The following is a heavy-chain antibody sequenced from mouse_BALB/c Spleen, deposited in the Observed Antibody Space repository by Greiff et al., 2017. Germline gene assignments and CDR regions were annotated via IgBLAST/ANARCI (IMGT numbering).Heavy chain of an antibody. CDR3: ARLIWLRRTPYFDY. Sequence: EVQLQQSGPELVKPGASVKIPCKASGYTFTDYNMDWVKQSHGKSLEWIGDINPNNGGTIYNQKFKGKATLTVDKSSSTAYMELRSLTSEDTAVYYCARLIWLRRTPYFDYWGQGTTLTVSS. CDR1: GYTFTDYN. J-gene: IGHJ2*01. V-gene: IGHV1-18*01. D-gene: IGHD2-2*01. CDR2: INPNNGGT.